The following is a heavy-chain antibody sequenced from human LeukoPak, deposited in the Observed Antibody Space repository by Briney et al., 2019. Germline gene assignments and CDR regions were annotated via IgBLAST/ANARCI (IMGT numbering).Heavy chain of an antibody. CDR3: ASGKWGHEC. J-gene: IGHJ4*02. V-gene: IGHV3-7*01. CDR1: AFTFSDHW. CDR2: IQQDGSVK. D-gene: IGHD7-27*01. Sequence: GGSLRLSCAASAFTFSDHWMSWVRQAPGKGLEWVANIQQDGSVKYYVDSVKGRFIISRDNAKNSLYLQMNSLRAEDTAIYYCASGKWGHECWGQGTLVTVSS.